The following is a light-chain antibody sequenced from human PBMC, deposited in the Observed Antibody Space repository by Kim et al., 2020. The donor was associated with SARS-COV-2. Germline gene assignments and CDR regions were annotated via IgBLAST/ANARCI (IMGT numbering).Light chain of an antibody. V-gene: IGKV1-39*01. CDR1: QYLSKY. CDR2: ATS. Sequence: TSVGGTVSIDCRASQYLSKYVNWYQQKSGKAPKLLLYATSSLQSGVPSRFSGRGSGTDFTLTISGLQPEDFATYYCQQSYSTLWTFGQGTKVDIK. CDR3: QQSYSTLWT. J-gene: IGKJ1*01.